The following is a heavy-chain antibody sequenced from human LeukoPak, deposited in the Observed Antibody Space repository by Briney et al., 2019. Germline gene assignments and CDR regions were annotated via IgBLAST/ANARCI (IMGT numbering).Heavy chain of an antibody. J-gene: IGHJ4*02. V-gene: IGHV3-33*01. Sequence: VRALRVSCAASGFTLCIDGRHGGRQGPRKGLEWGALIWYDGSNKYYADSVKGRFTISRDNSKNTLYLQMNSLRAEDTAVYYCARGKQWLESYYFDYWGQGTLVTVSS. CDR3: ARGKQWLESYYFDY. D-gene: IGHD6-19*01. CDR2: IWYDGSNK. CDR1: GFTLCIDG.